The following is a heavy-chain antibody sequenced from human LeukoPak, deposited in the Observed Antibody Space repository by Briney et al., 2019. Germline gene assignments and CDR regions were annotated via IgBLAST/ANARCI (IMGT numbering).Heavy chain of an antibody. CDR2: ITGTGSQLDDV. V-gene: IGHV3-21*03. CDR1: GFKFSVYT. Sequence: GGSLRLACAASGFKFSVYTTNWVRQAPGSGLQWVSRITGTGSQLDDVEYADSVRGRFTISRDNGKDSLFLEMRGLRVEDTGIYFCARETGFADAFDFWGRGTLVTVSS. J-gene: IGHJ3*01. CDR3: ARETGFADAFDF.